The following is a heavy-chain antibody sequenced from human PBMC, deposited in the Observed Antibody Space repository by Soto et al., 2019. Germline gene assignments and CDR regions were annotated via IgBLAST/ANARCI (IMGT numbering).Heavy chain of an antibody. J-gene: IGHJ4*02. Sequence: EVQLVESGGGLVKPGGSLTLSCAGSGVIFSNAWMNWVRQAPGKGLEWVGRIKSKPDGGTTDYAAPVKGRFSISRDDSKTTVFLQMNSLKIDDTAVYYCTTGGPYFDFWGRGTLVTVSS. CDR2: IKSKPDGGTT. V-gene: IGHV3-15*07. D-gene: IGHD3-16*01. CDR3: TTGGPYFDF. CDR1: GVIFSNAW.